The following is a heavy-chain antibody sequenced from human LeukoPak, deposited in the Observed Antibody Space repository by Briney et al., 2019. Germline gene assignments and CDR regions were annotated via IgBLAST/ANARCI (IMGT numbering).Heavy chain of an antibody. CDR2: VNRDGTEK. D-gene: IGHD2-21*01. Sequence: PGGSLRLSCAASGFPFSTYSMTWVRQAPGKGLQWVANVNRDGTEKHFLDSVEGRFTISRDNAKKSLYLQMSSLRPQDTAVYFCVRGDWYFESWGQGTLVTVSS. V-gene: IGHV3-7*04. CDR3: VRGDWYFES. J-gene: IGHJ4*02. CDR1: GFPFSTYS.